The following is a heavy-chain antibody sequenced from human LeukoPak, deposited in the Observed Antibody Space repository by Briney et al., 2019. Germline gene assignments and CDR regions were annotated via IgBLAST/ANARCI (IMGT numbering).Heavy chain of an antibody. V-gene: IGHV3-30-3*01. CDR2: ITYDGSNK. Sequence: GGSLRLSFAASGFTFSSNAIHWVRQAPGKGLEWVAVITYDGSNKYYADSVKGRFTISRDNSKNTLYLQMNSLRAEDTAVYYCARGLLETPTSYFDYWGQGTLVTVSS. CDR1: GFTFSSNA. CDR3: ARGLLETPTSYFDY. J-gene: IGHJ4*02. D-gene: IGHD4-23*01.